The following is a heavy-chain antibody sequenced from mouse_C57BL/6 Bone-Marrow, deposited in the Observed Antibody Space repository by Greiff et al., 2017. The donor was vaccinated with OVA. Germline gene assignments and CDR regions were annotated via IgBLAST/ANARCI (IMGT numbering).Heavy chain of an antibody. CDR2: IDPETGGT. CDR3: DYAYYAMDY. Sequence: VQLQQSGAELVRPGASVTLSCKASGYTFTDYEIHWVKQTPVHGLEWIGAIDPETGGTAYNQKFKGKAILTADKSSSTAYMELRSLTSEDSAVYYCDYAYYAMDYWGQGTSVTVSS. D-gene: IGHD2-4*01. V-gene: IGHV1-15*01. J-gene: IGHJ4*01. CDR1: GYTFTDYE.